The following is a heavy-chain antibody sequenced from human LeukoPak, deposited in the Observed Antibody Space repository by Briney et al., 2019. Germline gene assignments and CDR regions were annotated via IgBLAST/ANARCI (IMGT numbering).Heavy chain of an antibody. D-gene: IGHD3-22*01. CDR3: VTDSSGYPYYFDY. V-gene: IGHV4-59*01. CDR1: GGSISSYY. CDR2: IYHSGST. Sequence: SETLSLTCSVSGGSISSYYWSWIRQPPGKGLEWIGHIYHSGSTSYNPSLKSRVTISVDTSKNQFSLKLSSVTAADTAIYYCVTDSSGYPYYFDYWGQGTLVTVSS. J-gene: IGHJ4*02.